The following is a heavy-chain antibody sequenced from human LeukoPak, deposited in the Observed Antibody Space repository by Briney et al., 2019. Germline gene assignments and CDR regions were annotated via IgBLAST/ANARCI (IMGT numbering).Heavy chain of an antibody. D-gene: IGHD5-18*01. Sequence: ASETLSLTCAVSGYSISSGYYWGWIRQPPGKGLEWIGSIYHSGSTYYNPSPKSRVTISVDTSKNQFSLKLSSVTAADTAVYYCASLGYSYGYGDDYWGQGTLVTVSS. CDR3: ASLGYSYGYGDDY. J-gene: IGHJ4*02. V-gene: IGHV4-38-2*01. CDR2: IYHSGST. CDR1: GYSISSGYY.